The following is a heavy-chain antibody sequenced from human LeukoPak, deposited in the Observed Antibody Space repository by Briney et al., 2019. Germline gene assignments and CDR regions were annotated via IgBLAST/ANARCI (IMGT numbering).Heavy chain of an antibody. CDR1: GXTFSSYS. CDR2: ISSGSSTI. Sequence: PGGSLRLSWAASGXTFSSYSVNWVRQAPGKGLEWVSYISSGSSTIYYTDSLKGRFTISRDNAKNSLYLQMNSLRDEDTAVYYCARGKVGYSNGWSAADYWGQGSLVTVSS. CDR3: ARGKVGYSNGWSAADY. J-gene: IGHJ4*02. D-gene: IGHD6-19*01. V-gene: IGHV3-48*02.